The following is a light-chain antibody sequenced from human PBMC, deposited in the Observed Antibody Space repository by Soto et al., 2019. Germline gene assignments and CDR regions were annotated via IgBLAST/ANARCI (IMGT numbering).Light chain of an antibody. J-gene: IGKJ1*01. CDR2: AAS. V-gene: IGKV1-39*01. CDR3: QQSFNLPRT. Sequence: DSEMTQSPSSLSASVGETITITCRASKSISSSLNWFQHSPGQPPKLLLFAASNLHAGVPPRFSGSGSGTYFSLTIRSLPPEDFATYHCQQSFNLPRTFGPGTRV. CDR1: KSISSS.